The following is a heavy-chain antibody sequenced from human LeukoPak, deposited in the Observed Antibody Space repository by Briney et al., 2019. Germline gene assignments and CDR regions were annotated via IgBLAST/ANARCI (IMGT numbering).Heavy chain of an antibody. V-gene: IGHV3-74*01. CDR3: ARDFDMGITPGDDFDF. CDR2: IKEDGTYT. D-gene: IGHD3-9*01. J-gene: IGHJ4*02. CDR1: GFSFSKYW. Sequence: GGSLRLSCAASGFSFSKYWMHWVRQTPGEGLVWVARIKEDGTYTSYADSVKSRFTISRDNARNTVFLQMNSLRAEDTAVYYCARDFDMGITPGDDFDFWGQGTLVTVSS.